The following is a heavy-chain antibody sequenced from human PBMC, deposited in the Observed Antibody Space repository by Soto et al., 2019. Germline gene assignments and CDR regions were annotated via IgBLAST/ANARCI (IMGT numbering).Heavy chain of an antibody. D-gene: IGHD6-13*01. CDR3: AREAAAGTLDY. CDR2: ISAYNGNT. Sequence: ASVKVSCKASGYTFTNFAMHWGREAPGQGLEWMGWISAYNGNTNHAQNLQGRVTVTTDTSTSTAYMELRSLRSDDTAVYYCAREAAAGTLDYWGQGTLVTVSS. V-gene: IGHV1-18*01. J-gene: IGHJ4*02. CDR1: GYTFTNFA.